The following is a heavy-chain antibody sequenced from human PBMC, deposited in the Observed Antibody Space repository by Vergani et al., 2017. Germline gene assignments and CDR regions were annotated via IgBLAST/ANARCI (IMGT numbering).Heavy chain of an antibody. J-gene: IGHJ5*02. V-gene: IGHV3-66*02. CDR3: ARGNYYGSGTYVDP. Sequence: ELQLVESGGGLVQPGGSLRLSCAASGSTVSGNYMTWVRQAPGKGLEWVSHSYSGDATYYADSMKGRVTISRDTSKNTLHLQINNLGVEDTAVDYCARGNYYGSGTYVDPWGQGTLVTVSS. CDR1: GSTVSGNY. D-gene: IGHD3-10*01. CDR2: SYSGDAT.